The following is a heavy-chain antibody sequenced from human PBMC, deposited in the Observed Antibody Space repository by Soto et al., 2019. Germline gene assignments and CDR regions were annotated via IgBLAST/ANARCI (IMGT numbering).Heavy chain of an antibody. Sequence: ESGGGVVQPGRSLRLSCAASGFSFSSHGMHWVRQAPGKGLEWVAVIWYDGSKKYYADSVKGRFTISRDNSKNTLYLQMNSLRAEDTAVYYCARDAISSRPGWFGPWGEGALVTVSS. CDR3: ARDAISSRPGWFGP. CDR2: IWYDGSKK. D-gene: IGHD2-2*02. V-gene: IGHV3-33*01. CDR1: GFSFSSHG. J-gene: IGHJ5*02.